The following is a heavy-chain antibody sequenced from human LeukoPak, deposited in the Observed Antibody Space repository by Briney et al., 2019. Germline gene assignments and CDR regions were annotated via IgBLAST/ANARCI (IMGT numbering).Heavy chain of an antibody. CDR1: GGSIRSYY. V-gene: IGHV4-4*07. CDR2: IHTSGST. Sequence: SETLSLTCTVSGGSIRSYYWSWIRQPAGKGLEWMGRIHTSGSTNYNPPLLSQVTMSVDTSKHQYSQKLSSVAAADTAVYCCARDQYYYYSSGHGRFDPWGQGTLVIVSS. D-gene: IGHD3-22*01. J-gene: IGHJ5*02. CDR3: ARDQYYYYSSGHGRFDP.